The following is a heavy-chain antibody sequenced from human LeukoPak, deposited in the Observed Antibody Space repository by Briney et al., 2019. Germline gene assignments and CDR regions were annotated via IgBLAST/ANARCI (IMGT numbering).Heavy chain of an antibody. CDR1: GGSISSHY. CDR2: IYYSGST. D-gene: IGHD3-22*01. Sequence: PSETLSLTCTVSGGSISSHYWSWIRQPPGKGLEWIGYIYYSGSTKHNPSLKSRVTISVDTSNNQFSLKLSFVTAADTAVYYCARLYDSSTYTNWLDPWGQGTLVTVSS. J-gene: IGHJ5*02. V-gene: IGHV4-59*11. CDR3: ARLYDSSTYTNWLDP.